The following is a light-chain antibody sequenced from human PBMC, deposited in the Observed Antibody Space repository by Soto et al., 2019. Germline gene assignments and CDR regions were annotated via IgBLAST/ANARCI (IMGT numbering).Light chain of an antibody. Sequence: EIALTQSPGTLSLSPGERASLSCRASQSVSTNYLVWYQQKPGQAPRLLIYDASSRATGIPDRFSGSGSGTDFTLTISRLEPEDFAVYYCQQYGTSPLTFGQGTKVEIK. CDR2: DAS. CDR3: QQYGTSPLT. CDR1: QSVSTNY. V-gene: IGKV3-20*01. J-gene: IGKJ1*01.